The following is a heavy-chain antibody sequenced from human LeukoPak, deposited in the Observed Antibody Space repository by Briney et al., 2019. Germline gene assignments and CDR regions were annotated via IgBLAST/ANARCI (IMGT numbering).Heavy chain of an antibody. Sequence: GGSLRLSCAASGFTFSSYSINWVRQAPGKGLEWVSYISSGGGTIYYADSVKGRLTISRDNAKNSLYLQMNSLRDEDTAVYYCARDLSSTWYFFAYWGQGTLVTVSS. CDR2: ISSGGGTI. CDR3: ARDLSSTWYFFAY. V-gene: IGHV3-48*02. D-gene: IGHD6-13*01. CDR1: GFTFSSYS. J-gene: IGHJ4*02.